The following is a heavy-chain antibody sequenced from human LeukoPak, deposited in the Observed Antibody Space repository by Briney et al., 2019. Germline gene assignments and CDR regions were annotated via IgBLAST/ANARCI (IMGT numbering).Heavy chain of an antibody. D-gene: IGHD4-11*01. CDR2: IYYSGST. V-gene: IGHV4-59*01. CDR3: ARVDYSNSLIDY. CDR1: GGSFSGYY. Sequence: SETLSLTCAVYGGSFSGYYWSWIRQPPGKGLEWIGYIYYSGSTNYNPSLKSRVTISVDTSKNQFSLKLSSVTAADTAVYYCARVDYSNSLIDYWGQGTLVTVSS. J-gene: IGHJ4*02.